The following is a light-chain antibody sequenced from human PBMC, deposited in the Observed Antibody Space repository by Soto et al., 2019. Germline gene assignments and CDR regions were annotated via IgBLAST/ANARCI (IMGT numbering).Light chain of an antibody. CDR3: AVWDDSLNGVV. CDR1: SSNIGSKT. CDR2: NNN. Sequence: QPVLTQPPSASGTPGQRVTISCSGSSSNIGSKTVNWYQQVPGTAPKVLIYNNNQRASGVPDRFSGSKSGTSASLAISGLQSEDEADYYCAVWDDSLNGVVFGGGTQLTVL. V-gene: IGLV1-44*01. J-gene: IGLJ2*01.